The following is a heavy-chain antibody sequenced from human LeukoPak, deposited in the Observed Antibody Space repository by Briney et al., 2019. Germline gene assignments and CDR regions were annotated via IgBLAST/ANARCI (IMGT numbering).Heavy chain of an antibody. V-gene: IGHV3-23*01. Sequence: GGSLRLSCAASGFTFSSYAMSWVRQAPGKGLEWVSAISGSGGSTYYADSVKGRFTISRDNSKNTLYLQMNSLRAEDTTVYYCAKSLLNFDWLLPLGYWGQGTLVTVSS. CDR2: ISGSGGST. J-gene: IGHJ4*02. CDR1: GFTFSSYA. CDR3: AKSLLNFDWLLPLGY. D-gene: IGHD3-9*01.